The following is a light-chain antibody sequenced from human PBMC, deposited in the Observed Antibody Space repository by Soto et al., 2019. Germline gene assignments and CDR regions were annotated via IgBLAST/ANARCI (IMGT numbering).Light chain of an antibody. J-gene: IGKJ4*01. CDR3: QQTYNTPQI. CDR1: QSINTY. CDR2: GAS. Sequence: DIPVTQSPSSLSASVGDSVTITCRASQSINTYLHWYQQKPGKAPKLLIYGASSLQSGVPSRFSGSGSGTDFTLTISSLQPEDFATYYCQQTYNTPQIFGGGTKVEIK. V-gene: IGKV1-39*01.